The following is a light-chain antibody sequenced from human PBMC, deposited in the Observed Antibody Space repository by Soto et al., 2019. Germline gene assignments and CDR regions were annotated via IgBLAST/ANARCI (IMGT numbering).Light chain of an antibody. CDR3: LLSSSGARV. Sequence: QAVVTQLPSLTVSPGGTVSLTCRSSTGAVTSGHYPYWFQQKPGQAPRTLIYDTNNRHSWTPARFSGSLLGGKAALTLSGAQPEDEADYYCLLSSSGARVFGGGTTLTVL. J-gene: IGLJ3*02. V-gene: IGLV7-46*01. CDR2: DTN. CDR1: TGAVTSGHY.